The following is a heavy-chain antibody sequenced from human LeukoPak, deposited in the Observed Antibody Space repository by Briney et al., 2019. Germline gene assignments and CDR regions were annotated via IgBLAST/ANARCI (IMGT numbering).Heavy chain of an antibody. CDR1: GFTFSIYA. J-gene: IGHJ4*02. Sequence: GGSLRLSCAASGFTFSIYAMNCVRQAPGKGLEWVSAISGSGAGTYYADSAKGRFPISRDNYKNTLYLQVNSLRAEDDAVFLCAKEVSRVTTFYFDYWGQGTLVTVSS. D-gene: IGHD4-17*01. V-gene: IGHV3-23*01. CDR3: AKEVSRVTTFYFDY. CDR2: ISGSGAGT.